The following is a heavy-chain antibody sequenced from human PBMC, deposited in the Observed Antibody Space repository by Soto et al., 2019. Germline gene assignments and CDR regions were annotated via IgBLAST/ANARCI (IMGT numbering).Heavy chain of an antibody. V-gene: IGHV1-18*01. Sequence: ASVKVSCKASGYTFTSYGISWVRQAPGQGLEWMGWISAYNGNTNYAQKLQGRVTMTTDTSTSTAYVELRSLRSDDTAVYYCARAPRITMIVVGTSVWYFDLWGRGTLVTVSS. D-gene: IGHD3-22*01. CDR2: ISAYNGNT. J-gene: IGHJ2*01. CDR1: GYTFTSYG. CDR3: ARAPRITMIVVGTSVWYFDL.